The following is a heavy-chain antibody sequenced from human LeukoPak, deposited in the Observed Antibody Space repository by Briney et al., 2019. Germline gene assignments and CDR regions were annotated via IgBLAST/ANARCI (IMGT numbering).Heavy chain of an antibody. CDR3: PKERRDGGSYYGDPQH. V-gene: IGHV3-23*01. CDR1: GFTFSSYA. D-gene: IGHD1-26*01. J-gene: IGHJ1*01. Sequence: PGGSLRLSCAASGFTFSSYAMSLVRQAPGKGLEWVSAISGSGGSTYYADSVKGRFTISRDNSKNTLYLQMNRVRADDTPGYNCPKERRDGGSYYGDPQHWGRGALVTVSS. CDR2: ISGSGGST.